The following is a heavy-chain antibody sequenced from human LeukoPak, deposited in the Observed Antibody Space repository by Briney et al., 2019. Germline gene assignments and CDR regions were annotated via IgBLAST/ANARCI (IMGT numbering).Heavy chain of an antibody. Sequence: SETLSLTCTVSGASISSYYWSWIRQPAGKGLEWIGRIYTTGSTNYNPSLKSRVTMSVDTSKNQFSLKLSSVTAADTAVYYCARGIAAAGAHGWFDPWGQGTLVTVPS. CDR1: GASISSYY. CDR3: ARGIAAAGAHGWFDP. J-gene: IGHJ5*02. D-gene: IGHD6-13*01. V-gene: IGHV4-4*07. CDR2: IYTTGST.